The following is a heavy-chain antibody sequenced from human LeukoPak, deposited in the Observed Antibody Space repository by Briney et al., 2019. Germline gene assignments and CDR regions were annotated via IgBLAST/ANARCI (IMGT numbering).Heavy chain of an antibody. V-gene: IGHV4-39*07. D-gene: IGHD3-16*01. CDR1: GGSISSGDYY. J-gene: IGHJ3*02. CDR3: ARGRDYDRGAFDI. CDR2: IYYSGST. Sequence: SSQTLSLTCTVSGGSISSGDYYWSWIRQPPGKGLEWIGSIYYSGSTYYNPSLKSRVTISVDTSKNQFSLKLSSVTAADTAVYYCARGRDYDRGAFDIWGQGTMVTVSS.